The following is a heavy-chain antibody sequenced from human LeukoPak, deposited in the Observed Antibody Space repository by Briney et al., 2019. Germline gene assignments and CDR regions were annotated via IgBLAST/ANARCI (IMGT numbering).Heavy chain of an antibody. V-gene: IGHV1-2*02. D-gene: IGHD6-13*01. CDR3: AREKVPHSSSWYAFDI. CDR1: GYTFTSYG. Sequence: ASVKVSCKASGYTFTSYGISWVRQAPGQGLEWMGWINPNSGGTNYAQKFQGRVTMTRDTSISTAYMELSRLRSDDTAVYYCAREKVPHSSSWYAFDIWGQGTMVTVSS. CDR2: INPNSGGT. J-gene: IGHJ3*02.